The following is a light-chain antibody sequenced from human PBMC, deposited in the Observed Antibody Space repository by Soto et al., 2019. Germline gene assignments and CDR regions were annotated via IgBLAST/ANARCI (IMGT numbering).Light chain of an antibody. CDR2: GES. CDR1: QGISTW. J-gene: IGKJ2*01. Sequence: DIQMTQSPSSVSASVGDRVTITCRASQGISTWLAGYQQKPGKVPKLLIYGESSLQTGVPSRFIGSGSVTDVTLTISSLQAEDFATYYCQQASSLPHTFGQGTKREIK. V-gene: IGKV1-12*01. CDR3: QQASSLPHT.